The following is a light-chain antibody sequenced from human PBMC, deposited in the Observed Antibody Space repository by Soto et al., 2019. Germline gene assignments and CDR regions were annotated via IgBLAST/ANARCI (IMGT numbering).Light chain of an antibody. V-gene: IGKV3-20*01. CDR2: AAS. CDR3: QQYGSSRT. CDR1: QTISSTY. J-gene: IGKJ1*01. Sequence: EIVLTQSPGTLSLSPGDRAILSCRASQTISSTYLAWYQQKPGQAPRLLIYAASTRATGIPDRFSGSGSGTDFTLTISRLEPEDFAVYYCQQYGSSRTFGQGTKVDIK.